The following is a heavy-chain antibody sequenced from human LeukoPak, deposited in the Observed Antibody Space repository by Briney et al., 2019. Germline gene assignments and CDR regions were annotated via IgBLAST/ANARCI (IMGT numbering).Heavy chain of an antibody. Sequence: GGSLRLSCAASGFSFSLYAMNWVRQAPGKGLEWISYIDSGSEDILHADSVRGRFAISRDNAKNTLYLEMNSLRAEDTAVYYCARDTYRPQLIDSWGQGTLVTVSS. J-gene: IGHJ4*02. CDR1: GFSFSLYA. CDR2: IDSGSEDI. D-gene: IGHD5-18*01. CDR3: ARDTYRPQLIDS. V-gene: IGHV3-21*05.